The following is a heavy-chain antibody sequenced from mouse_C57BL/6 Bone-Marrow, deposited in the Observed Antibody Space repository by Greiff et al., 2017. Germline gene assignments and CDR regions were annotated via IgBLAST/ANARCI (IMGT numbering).Heavy chain of an antibody. V-gene: IGHV1-26*01. CDR2: INPNNGGT. D-gene: IGHD2-14*01. CDR3: ARGYGRGY. CDR1: GYTFTDYY. Sequence: EVQLQQSGPELVKPGASVKISCKASGYTFTDYYMNWVKQSHGKSLEWIGDINPNNGGTSYNQKFKGKATLTVDKSSSTAYMELRSLTSEDSAVYYCARGYGRGYWGQGTLVTVSA. J-gene: IGHJ3*01.